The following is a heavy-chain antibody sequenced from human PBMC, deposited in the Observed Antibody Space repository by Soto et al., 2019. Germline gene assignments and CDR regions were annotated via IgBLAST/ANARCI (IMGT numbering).Heavy chain of an antibody. V-gene: IGHV4-39*01. CDR2: LYYSANT. CDR1: GDSISSSSYY. CDR3: ARHGPWSYVL. Sequence: QLQLQESGPGLVKPSETLSLTCTVSGDSISSSSYYWGWIRQPPGKGLEWIVSLYYSANTYNNPSLKSRVTISVDTSNNQFSLRLNSVTAADTAVYYCARHGPWSYVLWGQGTLVTVSS. J-gene: IGHJ4*02. D-gene: IGHD2-21*01.